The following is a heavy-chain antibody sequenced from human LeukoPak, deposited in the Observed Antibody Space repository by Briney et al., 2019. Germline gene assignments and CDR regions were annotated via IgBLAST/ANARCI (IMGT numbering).Heavy chain of an antibody. CDR1: GFNFRGCA. Sequence: PGGSLRLSCAASGFNFRGCAMSWFRQGPGKGLEWVAGISGRGETTFYADSVKGRFTISRDNSNDTLFLQVKSLRAEDTAVYYCAKDVIRGEISYFESWGQGTLVAVSS. CDR2: ISGRGETT. CDR3: AKDVIRGEISYFES. D-gene: IGHD3-10*01. V-gene: IGHV3-23*01. J-gene: IGHJ4*02.